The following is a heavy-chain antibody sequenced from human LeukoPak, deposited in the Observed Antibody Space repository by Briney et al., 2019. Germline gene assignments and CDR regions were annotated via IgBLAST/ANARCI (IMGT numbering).Heavy chain of an antibody. V-gene: IGHV3-11*01. CDR2: ISSSGSTI. J-gene: IGHJ4*02. D-gene: IGHD3-3*01. Sequence: GGSLRLSCAASGFTFSDYYMSWIRQAPGKGLEWVSYISSSGSTIYYADSVKGRFTISRDNAKNSLYLQMNSLGAEDTAVYYCASGALKTPPYDFWSGYSPDYWGQGTLVTVSS. CDR1: GFTFSDYY. CDR3: ASGALKTPPYDFWSGYSPDY.